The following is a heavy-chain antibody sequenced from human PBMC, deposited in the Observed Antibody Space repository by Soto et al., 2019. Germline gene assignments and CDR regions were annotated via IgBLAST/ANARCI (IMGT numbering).Heavy chain of an antibody. D-gene: IGHD6-19*01. CDR2: INRDGSST. Sequence: EVPLVESGGGLVQPGGSLRLSCAASGITFSSYWMHWVRQAPGQGMVWVSRINRDGSSTNNAASVKGRFTISRDNAKNTRYLQMNSLRAEDPAVYYCAREAAVAGAVFDYWGQGVLVTVSS. V-gene: IGHV3-74*01. CDR1: GITFSSYW. J-gene: IGHJ4*02. CDR3: AREAAVAGAVFDY.